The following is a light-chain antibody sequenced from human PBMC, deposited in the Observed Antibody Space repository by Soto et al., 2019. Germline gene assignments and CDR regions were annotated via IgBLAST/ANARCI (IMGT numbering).Light chain of an antibody. V-gene: IGKV2-28*01. CDR3: MRALETPIN. Sequence: VVTQSPLCPAVTAGEPASISCRSSQSLLHSNGNNYLDWYLQKPGQSPQLLLYLASNRASGVPDRFSGSGSGTDFTLQVSRVDDYDVGVYYCMRALETPINFGQGTRLEIK. J-gene: IGKJ5*01. CDR2: LAS. CDR1: QSLLHSNGNNY.